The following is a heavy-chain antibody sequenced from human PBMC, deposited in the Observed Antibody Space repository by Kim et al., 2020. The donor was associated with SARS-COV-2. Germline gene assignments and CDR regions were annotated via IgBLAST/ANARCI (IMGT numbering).Heavy chain of an antibody. J-gene: IGHJ3*02. Sequence: GGSLRLSCAASGFTFSSYGMHWVRQAPGKGLEWVAVISYDGSNKYYADSVKGRFTISRDNSKNTLYLQMNSLRAEDTAVYYCAKDPYIAAAGNAFDIWG. V-gene: IGHV3-30*18. CDR2: ISYDGSNK. CDR1: GFTFSSYG. CDR3: AKDPYIAAAGNAFDI. D-gene: IGHD6-13*01.